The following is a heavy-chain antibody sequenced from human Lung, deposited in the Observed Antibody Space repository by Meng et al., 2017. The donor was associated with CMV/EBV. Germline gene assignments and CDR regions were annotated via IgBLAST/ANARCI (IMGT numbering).Heavy chain of an antibody. D-gene: IGHD6-19*01. CDR3: AKDRIAVVPKGGLIRPRVDYYYGMDV. CDR1: GSTSRRTA. V-gene: IGHV3-30*02. J-gene: IGHJ6*02. CDR2: IRYDGSNK. Sequence: GGPLRPSCVALGSTSRRTAMHWFRKAPGKGLEWVAFIRYDGSNKYYADSVKARFTISRDNSKNTVYVQMNSLRAEDTAVYYCAKDRIAVVPKGGLIRPRVDYYYGMDVWGQGTTVTVSS.